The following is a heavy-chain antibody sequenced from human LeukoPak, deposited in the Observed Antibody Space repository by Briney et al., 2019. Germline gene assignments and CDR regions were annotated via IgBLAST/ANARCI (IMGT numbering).Heavy chain of an antibody. CDR3: AKWPMVGATSVDY. CDR2: ISWNSGSI. V-gene: IGHV3-9*01. J-gene: IGHJ4*02. Sequence: GRSLRLSCAASGFTFDDYAMHWVRQAPRKGLEWVSGISWNSGSIGYADSVKGRFTISRDNSKNTLYLQMNSLRAEDTAVYYCAKWPMVGATSVDYWGQGTLVTVSS. CDR1: GFTFDDYA. D-gene: IGHD1-26*01.